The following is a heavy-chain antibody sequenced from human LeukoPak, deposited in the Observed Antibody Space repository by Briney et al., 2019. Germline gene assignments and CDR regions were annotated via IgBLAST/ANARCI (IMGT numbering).Heavy chain of an antibody. D-gene: IGHD4-17*01. V-gene: IGHV3-21*01. CDR1: GFTFSSYS. Sequence: GGSLRLSCAASGFTFSSYSMNWVRQAPGKGLEWVSSISSSSSYIYYADSVKGRFTISRDNAKNSLYLQMNSLRAEDTAAYYCARVGNGDYEDYWGQGTLVTVSS. CDR2: ISSSSSYI. CDR3: ARVGNGDYEDY. J-gene: IGHJ4*02.